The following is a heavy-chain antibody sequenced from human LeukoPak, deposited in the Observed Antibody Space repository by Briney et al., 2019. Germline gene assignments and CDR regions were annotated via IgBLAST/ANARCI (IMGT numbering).Heavy chain of an antibody. D-gene: IGHD1-26*01. J-gene: IGHJ5*02. V-gene: IGHV3-33*01. CDR1: GFTFSAYI. Sequence: PGGSLRLSCAASGFTFSAYIIQWVRQAPGKGLEWVALTWSDGSDKFYADSVKGRFVISRDNSKNTLYLQMNSLRAENSAVYFCARAQSATLSYYLDLWGQGTLVTVSS. CDR3: ARAQSATLSYYLDL. CDR2: TWSDGSDK.